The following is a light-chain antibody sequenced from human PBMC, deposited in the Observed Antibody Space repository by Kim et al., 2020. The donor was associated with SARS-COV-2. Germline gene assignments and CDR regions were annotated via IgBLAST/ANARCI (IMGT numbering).Light chain of an antibody. CDR1: QSIGSD. Sequence: VTPKEKVTITCRASQSIGSDLHWFQHKPDQSPKLLIKYASQSFSGVPSRFSGSGSGTDFTLTINSLEAEDAATYYCHQSSSFPRTFGGGTKVDIK. J-gene: IGKJ4*01. V-gene: IGKV6-21*01. CDR3: HQSSSFPRT. CDR2: YAS.